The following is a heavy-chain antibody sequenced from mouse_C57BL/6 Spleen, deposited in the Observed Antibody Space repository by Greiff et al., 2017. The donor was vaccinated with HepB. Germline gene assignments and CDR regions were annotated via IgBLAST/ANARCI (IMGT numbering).Heavy chain of an antibody. CDR2: IDPSDSYT. D-gene: IGHD4-1*01. Sequence: QVQLQQPGAELVRPGTSVKLSCKASGYTFTSYWMHWVEQRPGPGLEWIGVIDPSDSYTNYNQKFKGKATLTVDTSSSTAYMQLSSLTSEDSAVYYCSRSGNWDYFDYWGQGITLTGSS. J-gene: IGHJ2*01. CDR3: SRSGNWDYFDY. V-gene: IGHV1-59*01. CDR1: GYTFTSYW.